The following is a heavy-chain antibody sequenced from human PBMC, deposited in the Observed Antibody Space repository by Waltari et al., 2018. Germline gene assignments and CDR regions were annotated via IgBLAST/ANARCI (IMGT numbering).Heavy chain of an antibody. J-gene: IGHJ1*01. D-gene: IGHD3-16*01. Sequence: QVQLVQAGAEGKKPGASVKVSCKAPGYTLPGYHMHWVRQAPGQGLEWMGWINPNSGGTNYAQKFQGRVTMTRDTSISTAYMELSRLRSDDTAVYYCARDGEGGINFQHWGQGTLVTVSS. CDR3: ARDGEGGINFQH. CDR1: GYTLPGYH. V-gene: IGHV1-2*02. CDR2: INPNSGGT.